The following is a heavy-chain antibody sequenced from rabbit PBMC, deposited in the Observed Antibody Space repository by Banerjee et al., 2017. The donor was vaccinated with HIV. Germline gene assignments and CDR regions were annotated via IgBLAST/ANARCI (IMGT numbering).Heavy chain of an antibody. D-gene: IGHD6-1*01. J-gene: IGHJ4*01. V-gene: IGHV1S45*01. CDR3: ARNTYNYGVYTPYFNL. CDR2: IYAGSSGTT. CDR1: GFSFSSSYW. Sequence: QEQLEESGGDLVKPEGSLTLTCTASGFSFSSSYWICWVRQAPGKGLEWIACIYAGSSGTTAYASWAKGRFTISKTSSTTVTLQMTSLTAADTATYFCARNTYNYGVYTPYFNLWGQGTLVHRL.